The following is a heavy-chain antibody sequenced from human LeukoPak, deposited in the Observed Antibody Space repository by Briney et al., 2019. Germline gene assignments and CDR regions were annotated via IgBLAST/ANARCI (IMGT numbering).Heavy chain of an antibody. CDR3: VKGYCSGGSCRVDFDP. D-gene: IGHD2-15*01. CDR2: VSNNGYST. V-gene: IGHV3-64D*09. J-gene: IGHJ5*02. CDR1: GFTFSSYA. Sequence: GGSLRLSCSASGFTFSSYAMRWVRQAPGKGLEYVSAVSNNGYSTYYADSVKGRFTISRDNSKNTLYLQMSSLRTEDTAVYYCVKGYCSGGSCRVDFDPWGQGTLVTVSS.